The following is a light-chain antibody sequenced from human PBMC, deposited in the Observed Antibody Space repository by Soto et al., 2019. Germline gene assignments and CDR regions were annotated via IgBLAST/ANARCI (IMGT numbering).Light chain of an antibody. CDR1: QSVSSTY. Sequence: DIVLTHSPGTLALSPGERATLSCRASQSVSSTYLAWYQQKPGQAPRLLIYGSSSRATGIPDRFSGSGSGTIFTLTISRLEPEDFAVYYCQHYGSSPRTFGQGTKVDI. V-gene: IGKV3-20*01. J-gene: IGKJ1*01. CDR3: QHYGSSPRT. CDR2: GSS.